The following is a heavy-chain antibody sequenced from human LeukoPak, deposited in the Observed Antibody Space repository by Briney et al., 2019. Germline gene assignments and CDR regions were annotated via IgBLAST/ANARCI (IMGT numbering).Heavy chain of an antibody. D-gene: IGHD6-13*01. Sequence: GGSLRLSCAASGFTFSDYYMSWIRQAPGKGLEWVSYISSSGSTIYYADSVKGRFTISRDNSKNTLYLQMNSLRAEDTAVYYCAGIAAAGDQFDYWGQGTLVTVSS. V-gene: IGHV3-11*04. CDR1: GFTFSDYY. J-gene: IGHJ4*02. CDR2: ISSSGSTI. CDR3: AGIAAAGDQFDY.